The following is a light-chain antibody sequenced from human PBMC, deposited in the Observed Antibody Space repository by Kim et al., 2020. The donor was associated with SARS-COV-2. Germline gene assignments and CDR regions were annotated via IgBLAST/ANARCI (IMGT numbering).Light chain of an antibody. CDR1: SLRSYY. J-gene: IGLJ2*01. V-gene: IGLV3-19*01. CDR3: NSRDSTGTHVV. Sequence: SSELPQDPAVSVALGQTVRITCQGDSLRSYYASWYQQKPGQAPVLVNYGKNNRPSGIPDRFSGSSSGNTASLTITGAQAEDDADYYCNSRDSTGTHVVFG. CDR2: GKN.